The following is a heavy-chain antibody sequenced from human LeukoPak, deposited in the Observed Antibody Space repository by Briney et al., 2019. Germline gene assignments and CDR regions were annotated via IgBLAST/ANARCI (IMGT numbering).Heavy chain of an antibody. Sequence: ASVKVSCKASGYTFTSYDINWVRQATGQGLEWMGGIIPLFGTANYAQKFQGRVTITADESTSTAYMELSSLRSEDTAVYYCARDSSEFRSLIPHWGQGTLVTVSS. CDR1: GYTFTSYD. V-gene: IGHV1-69*13. D-gene: IGHD2-21*01. CDR2: IIPLFGTA. J-gene: IGHJ1*01. CDR3: ARDSSEFRSLIPH.